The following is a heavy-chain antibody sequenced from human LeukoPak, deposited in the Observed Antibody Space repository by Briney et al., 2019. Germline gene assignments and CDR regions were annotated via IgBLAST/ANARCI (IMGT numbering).Heavy chain of an antibody. Sequence: GGSPRLSCAASGFTFGAYSMNWVRQAPGRGLKWVSFISDSSSYIYYADSVKGRFTISRDNAKNSLYLQMNGLRAEDTALYYCARDRVPSGRFGEVASWGQGTLVTVSS. CDR2: ISDSSSYI. J-gene: IGHJ5*02. CDR3: ARDRVPSGRFGEVAS. D-gene: IGHD3-10*01. V-gene: IGHV3-21*01. CDR1: GFTFGAYS.